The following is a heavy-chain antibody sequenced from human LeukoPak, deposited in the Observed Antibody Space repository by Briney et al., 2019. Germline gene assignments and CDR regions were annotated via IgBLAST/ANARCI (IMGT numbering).Heavy chain of an antibody. CDR2: ISYDGSNK. CDR3: ARTAPSIAVAGDAFDI. D-gene: IGHD6-19*01. V-gene: IGHV3-30-3*01. J-gene: IGHJ3*02. CDR1: GFTFSSYA. Sequence: PGRSLRLSCAASGFTFSSYAMHWVRQAPGKGLEWVAVISYDGSNKYYADSVKGRFTISRDNSKNTLYLQMNSLRAEDTAVYYCARTAPSIAVAGDAFDIWGQGTMVTVSS.